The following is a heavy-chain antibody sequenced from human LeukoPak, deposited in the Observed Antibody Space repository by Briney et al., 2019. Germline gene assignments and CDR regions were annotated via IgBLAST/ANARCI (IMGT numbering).Heavy chain of an antibody. J-gene: IGHJ4*02. D-gene: IGHD6-19*01. CDR1: GGSISSSSYS. V-gene: IGHV4-39*01. CDR2: IYYSGST. Sequence: SETLSLTCTVSGGSISSSSYSWGWSRQPPGKGLEWVGSIYYSGSTYYNPSLKSRVTISVDTSKNQFSLKLSSVTAADTAVYYCARLAVAGNFDDYWGQGTLVTVSS. CDR3: ARLAVAGNFDDY.